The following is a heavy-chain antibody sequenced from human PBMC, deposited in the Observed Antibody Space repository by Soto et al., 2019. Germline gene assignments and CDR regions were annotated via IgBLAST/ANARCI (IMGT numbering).Heavy chain of an antibody. Sequence: QLHLVQSGAVVKKPGASVTVSCSASGYPVTAYYMHWVRQAPGRGPEWMGGINPATGAAKYTQTFEGRVTMTRDTSTSTVFMELSSLTSEDTAVFYCARGGGVGVAGSAAFDMWGQGTLVTVSS. V-gene: IGHV1-2*02. J-gene: IGHJ3*02. CDR1: GYPVTAYY. CDR3: ARGGGVGVAGSAAFDM. D-gene: IGHD3-3*01. CDR2: INPATGAA.